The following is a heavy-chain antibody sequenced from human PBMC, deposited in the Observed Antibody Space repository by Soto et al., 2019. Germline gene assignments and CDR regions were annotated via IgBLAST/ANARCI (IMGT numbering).Heavy chain of an antibody. CDR2: IFPSDSDT. Sequence: GESLKISCRTSGYRFTSYWIAWVRQMPGKGLEWMGIIFPSDSDTRYSPSFQGQVTISAGRSTSTVFLQWASLKASDTAVYFCARKDKSGYFNWFDPWGQGTLVTVSS. V-gene: IGHV5-51*01. J-gene: IGHJ5*02. CDR1: GYRFTSYW. CDR3: ARKDKSGYFNWFDP. D-gene: IGHD3-22*01.